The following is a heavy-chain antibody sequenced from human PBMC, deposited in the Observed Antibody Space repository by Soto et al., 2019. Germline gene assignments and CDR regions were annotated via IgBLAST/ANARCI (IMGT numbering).Heavy chain of an antibody. D-gene: IGHD3-3*01. CDR1: GDSISSGSYY. CDR3: ARRGYDFWSGYPAINRCDR. J-gene: IGHJ5*02. Sequence: PSDTLSLTCTVSGDSISSGSYYWGWIRQPPGKGLEWIGSIYYSGSTYYNPSLKSRVTISVDTSKNQFSLKLSSVTAADAAVYYCARRGYDFWSGYPAINRCDRWGQGTLVTVSS. CDR2: IYYSGST. V-gene: IGHV4-39*01.